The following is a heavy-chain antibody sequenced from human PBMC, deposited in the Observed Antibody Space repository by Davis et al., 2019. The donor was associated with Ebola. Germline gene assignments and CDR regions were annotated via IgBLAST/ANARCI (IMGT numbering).Heavy chain of an antibody. J-gene: IGHJ5*02. V-gene: IGHV4-59*01. CDR1: GVSITSYY. CDR3: ARDRHGDYGWFDP. Sequence: MPSETLSLTCTVSGVSITSYYWSWVRQPPGKRLEWIGYSHYSGSTNYNPSLKSRVTISTDTSRSQFSLTLSSVTAADTAVYYCARDRHGDYGWFDPWGQGTLVTVSS. CDR2: SHYSGST. D-gene: IGHD4-17*01.